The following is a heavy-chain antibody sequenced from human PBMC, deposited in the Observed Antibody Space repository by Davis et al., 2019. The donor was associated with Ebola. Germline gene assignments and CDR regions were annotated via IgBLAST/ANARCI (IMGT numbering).Heavy chain of an antibody. CDR1: GFTFSSYS. J-gene: IGHJ3*02. D-gene: IGHD3-10*01. Sequence: PGGSLRLSCAASGFTFSSYSMNWVRQAPGKGLEWVSIIYSGGSTYYADSVKGRFTISRDNSKNTLYLQMNSLRAEDTAVYYCASLAFGWFREKNAFDIWGQGTMVTVSS. CDR2: IYSGGST. V-gene: IGHV3-53*01. CDR3: ASLAFGWFREKNAFDI.